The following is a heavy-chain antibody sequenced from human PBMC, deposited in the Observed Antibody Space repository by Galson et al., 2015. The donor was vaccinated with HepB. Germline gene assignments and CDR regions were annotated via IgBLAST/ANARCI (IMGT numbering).Heavy chain of an antibody. V-gene: IGHV5-51*01. CDR3: ASRQYYYGSGTYYNVSDY. J-gene: IGHJ4*02. CDR1: GFTFNNYG. D-gene: IGHD3-10*01. Sequence: SLRLSCAASGFTFNNYGIHWVRQMPGKGLEWMGIIFPDDSDTRYSPSFQGHVTISADKSISTAYLQWSSLKASDTAMYYCASRQYYYGSGTYYNVSDYWGQGTLVTVSS. CDR2: IFPDDSDT.